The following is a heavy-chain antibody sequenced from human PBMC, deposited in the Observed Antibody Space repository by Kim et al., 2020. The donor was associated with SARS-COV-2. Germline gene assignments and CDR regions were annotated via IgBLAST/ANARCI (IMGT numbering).Heavy chain of an antibody. CDR2: IYYSGST. CDR3: AGGVDYCSSGYYWGGACFDY. Sequence: SETLSLTCTVSGGSISSGGYYWSWIRQHPGKGLEWIGYIYYSGSTYYNPSLNSRVTISVDTSKNQFSLKLSSVTAADTAVYYCAGGVDYCSSGYYWGGACFDYWGQGTLVPVSS. D-gene: IGHD3-22*01. CDR1: GGSISSGGYY. V-gene: IGHV4-31*03. J-gene: IGHJ4*02.